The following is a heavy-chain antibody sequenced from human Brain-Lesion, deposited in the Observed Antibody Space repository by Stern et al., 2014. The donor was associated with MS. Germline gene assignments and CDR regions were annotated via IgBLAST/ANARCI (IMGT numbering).Heavy chain of an antibody. D-gene: IGHD2-2*01. V-gene: IGHV4-61*02. CDR1: GGSISSGGYY. CDR2: IFNSGST. Sequence: VQLEESGPGLVKPSQTLSLSCTVSGGSISSGGYYWSWIRQPAGKGLEWIGRIFNSGSTRYNPSLKSRVSISIATSKNQFSLRLNSMTAADTAVYYCARGRVVPGFQYYATDVWGQGTTVIVSS. CDR3: ARGRVVPGFQYYATDV. J-gene: IGHJ6*02.